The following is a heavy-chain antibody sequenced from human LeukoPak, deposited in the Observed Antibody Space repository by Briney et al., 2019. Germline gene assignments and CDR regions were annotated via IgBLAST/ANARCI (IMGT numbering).Heavy chain of an antibody. J-gene: IGHJ4*02. D-gene: IGHD1-26*01. CDR3: ASTSIAVATYSGSLFDY. CDR2: IYYSGST. CDR1: GGSISSYY. V-gene: IGHV4-59*01. Sequence: PSETLSLTCTVSGGSISSYYWSWIRQPPGKGLEWIGYIYYSGSTNYNPSLKSRVTISVDTSKNQFSLKVSSVTAADTAVYYCASTSIAVATYSGSLFDYWGQGTLVTVSS.